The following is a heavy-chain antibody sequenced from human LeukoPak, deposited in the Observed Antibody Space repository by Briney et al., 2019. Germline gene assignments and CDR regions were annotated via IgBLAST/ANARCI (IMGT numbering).Heavy chain of an antibody. CDR2: ISYDGSNE. Sequence: GGSLRLSCAASGFTFSSYVMHWVRQAPGKGLEWVAIISYDGSNEYYADSMKGRFTISRDNSKNTLYLQMNSLRAEDTAVYYCAKHKYSSGWYDPDFDYWGQGTLVTVSS. D-gene: IGHD6-19*01. CDR1: GFTFSSYV. V-gene: IGHV3-30*04. J-gene: IGHJ4*02. CDR3: AKHKYSSGWYDPDFDY.